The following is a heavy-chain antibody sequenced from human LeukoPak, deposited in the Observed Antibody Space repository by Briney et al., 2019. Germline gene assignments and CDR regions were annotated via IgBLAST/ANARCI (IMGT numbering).Heavy chain of an antibody. J-gene: IGHJ3*02. CDR1: GYTFTNYG. Sequence: GASVKVSCKASGYTFTNYGISWVRQAPGQGLEWMGWISAYNGNTNYAQKLQGRVTMTTDTSTSTAYMQVRSLRSDDTAVYYCARDYYGSGSYDMDAFDIWGQGTMVTVSS. V-gene: IGHV1-18*01. CDR2: ISAYNGNT. CDR3: ARDYYGSGSYDMDAFDI. D-gene: IGHD3-10*01.